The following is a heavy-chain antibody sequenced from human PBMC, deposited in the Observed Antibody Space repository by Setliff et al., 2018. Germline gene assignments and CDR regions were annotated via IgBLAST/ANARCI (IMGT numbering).Heavy chain of an antibody. V-gene: IGHV3-48*03. CDR2: ISSSGSTI. J-gene: IGHJ4*01. CDR1: GFTFSTYE. Sequence: GGSLRLSCAASGFTFSTYEMNWVRQAPGKGLEWVSYISSSGSTIYYVDSVKGRFTISRDNAKNSLSLQMNDLRVEDTAIYYCAKSPHDFWSGRVFFDYWGQGILVTVSS. D-gene: IGHD3-3*01. CDR3: AKSPHDFWSGRVFFDY.